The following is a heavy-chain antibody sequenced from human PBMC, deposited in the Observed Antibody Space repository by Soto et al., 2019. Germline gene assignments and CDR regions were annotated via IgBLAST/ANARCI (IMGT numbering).Heavy chain of an antibody. J-gene: IGHJ5*02. Sequence: QLQLQESGSGLVKPSQTLSLTCAVSGGAISSGGYSWSWIRQPPGNGLEWIGYIYHSGSTYYNPSLTSRVPISVDRSKTQSSLKLSSVTATDTAVYSCARVPSPWGQGTLVTVSS. CDR2: IYHSGST. CDR3: ARVPSP. CDR1: GGAISSGGYS. V-gene: IGHV4-30-2*01.